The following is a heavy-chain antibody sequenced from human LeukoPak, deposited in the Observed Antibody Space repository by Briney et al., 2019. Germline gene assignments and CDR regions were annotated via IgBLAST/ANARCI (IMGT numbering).Heavy chain of an antibody. J-gene: IGHJ4*02. CDR2: ISYDRSNK. CDR1: GFTFSSYA. Sequence: GGSLRLSCAASGFTFSSYAMHWVRQAPGKGLEWVAVISYDRSNKYYADSVKGRFTISRDNSKNTLYLQMNSLRAEDTAVYYCARDGASMVRGVRIDYWGQGTLVTVSS. V-gene: IGHV3-30-3*01. CDR3: ARDGASMVRGVRIDY. D-gene: IGHD3-10*01.